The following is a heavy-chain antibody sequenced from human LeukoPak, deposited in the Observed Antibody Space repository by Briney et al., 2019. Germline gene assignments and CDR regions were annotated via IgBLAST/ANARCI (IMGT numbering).Heavy chain of an antibody. V-gene: IGHV3-15*06. Sequence: GGPLRLSCAASGFAFSSAWMSWVRQAPGKGLHWGGLSKSKSDGGATNYAAPVKGRFTISRDDSKNILSLQMYNLETDDTAVYYCTIVRRPSSSQVWLTYWGQGAPVTVSS. CDR2: SKSKSDGGAT. J-gene: IGHJ4*02. CDR3: TIVRRPSSSQVWLTY. CDR1: GFAFSSAW. D-gene: IGHD5-18*01.